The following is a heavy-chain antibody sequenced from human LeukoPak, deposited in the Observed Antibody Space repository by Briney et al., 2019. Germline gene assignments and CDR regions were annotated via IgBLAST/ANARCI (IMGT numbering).Heavy chain of an antibody. V-gene: IGHV1-2*02. J-gene: IGHJ6*03. CDR2: INPDSGGT. Sequence: ASVKVSCKASGYTFTGYYMHWVRQALGQGLEWMGWINPDSGGTNYAQKFQGRVTMTRDTSISTAYMELSRLRSDDTAVYYCAVTYSGSRYYYYYYMDVWGKGTTVTVSS. CDR3: AVTYSGSRYYYYYYMDV. D-gene: IGHD1-26*01. CDR1: GYTFTGYY.